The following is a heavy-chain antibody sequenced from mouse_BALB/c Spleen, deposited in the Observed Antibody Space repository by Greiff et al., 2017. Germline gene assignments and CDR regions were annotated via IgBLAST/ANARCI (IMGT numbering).Heavy chain of an antibody. CDR2: IYPGNVNT. CDR1: GYTFTSYY. V-gene: IGHV1S56*01. CDR3: GAGDSYAMDY. Sequence: VQLQQSGPELVKPGASVRISCKASGYTFTSYYIHWVKQRPGQGLEWIGWIYPGNVNTKYNEKFKGKATLTADKSSSTAYMQLSSLTSEDSAVYFCGAGDSYAMDYWGQGTSVTVSS. J-gene: IGHJ4*01.